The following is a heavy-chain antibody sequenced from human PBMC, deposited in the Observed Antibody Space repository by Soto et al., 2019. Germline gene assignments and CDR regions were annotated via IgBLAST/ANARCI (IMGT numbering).Heavy chain of an antibody. D-gene: IGHD6-19*01. J-gene: IGHJ2*01. CDR1: GGSISSGGYS. CDR3: ASEGSSGWRGYFDL. CDR2: IYDSGST. Sequence: PSETLSLTCAVSGGSISSGGYSWNWIRQPPGKGLEWIGYIYDSGSTYYNPSLKSRVTISVDRSKNQFSLKLSSVTAADTAVYYCASEGSSGWRGYFDLWGRGTLVTVSS. V-gene: IGHV4-30-2*02.